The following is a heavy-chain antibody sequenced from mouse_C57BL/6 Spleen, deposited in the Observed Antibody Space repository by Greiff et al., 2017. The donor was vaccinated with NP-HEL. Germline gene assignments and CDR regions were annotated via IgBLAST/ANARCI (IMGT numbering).Heavy chain of an antibody. CDR2: IYPGSGNT. Sequence: QVQLQQSGAELVRPGASVKLSCKASGYTFTDYYINWVKQRPGQGLEWIARIYPGSGNTYYNEKFKGKATLTAEKSSSTAYMQLSSLTSEDSAVYFCARDGAVVDYYYAMDYWGQGTSVTVSS. CDR3: ARDGAVVDYYYAMDY. V-gene: IGHV1-76*01. J-gene: IGHJ4*01. D-gene: IGHD1-1*01. CDR1: GYTFTDYY.